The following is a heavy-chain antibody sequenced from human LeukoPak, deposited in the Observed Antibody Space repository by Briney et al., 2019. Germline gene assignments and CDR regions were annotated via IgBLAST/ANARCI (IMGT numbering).Heavy chain of an antibody. Sequence: PSETLSLTCSVSGVSISAYYWSWIRQPAGKGLEWIGRIYPGESIYASENTNYNPSLKSRVSMSGDTSKNQVSLKLRSVTAADTAVYYCARDPTTVTTIFDSWGQGTLVTVPS. D-gene: IGHD4-17*01. V-gene: IGHV4-4*07. CDR1: GVSISAYY. CDR3: ARDPTTVTTIFDS. CDR2: IYPGESIYASENT. J-gene: IGHJ4*02.